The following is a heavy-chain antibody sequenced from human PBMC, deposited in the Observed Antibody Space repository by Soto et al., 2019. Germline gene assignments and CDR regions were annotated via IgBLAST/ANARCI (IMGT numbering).Heavy chain of an antibody. Sequence: GGSLRLSCTASGFTFSSYAMSWVRQAPGKGLEWVSAISGSGGSTYYADSVKGRFTISRDNSKNTLYLQMNSLRAEDTAVYYCANTAAGIYYFDYWGQGTLVTVSS. CDR1: GFTFSSYA. CDR3: ANTAAGIYYFDY. J-gene: IGHJ4*02. D-gene: IGHD6-13*01. V-gene: IGHV3-23*01. CDR2: ISGSGGST.